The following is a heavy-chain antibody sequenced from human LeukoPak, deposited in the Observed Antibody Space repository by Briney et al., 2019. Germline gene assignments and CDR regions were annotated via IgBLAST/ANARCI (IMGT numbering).Heavy chain of an antibody. CDR2: INPNSGDT. CDR3: ARGLGWDSGTYLGA. Sequence: ASVKVSCKASGYTFTVYYMHWVRQAPGQGLEWMGWINPNSGDTNCAQNFQGRVSMTRDTSISTAYLDLSGLRSDDTALYYCARGLGWDSGTYLGAWGEGTLVTVSS. V-gene: IGHV1-2*02. D-gene: IGHD1-26*01. J-gene: IGHJ5*02. CDR1: GYTFTVYY.